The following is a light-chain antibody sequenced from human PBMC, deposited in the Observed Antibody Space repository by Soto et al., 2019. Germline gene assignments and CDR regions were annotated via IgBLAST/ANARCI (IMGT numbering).Light chain of an antibody. V-gene: IGKV3-15*01. CDR2: DAS. CDR3: RQCRNWPLT. J-gene: IGKJ4*01. CDR1: QNVYNN. Sequence: EIVMTQSPATLSVSPGDGATLSCKASQNVYNNLAWYQQRPGQPPRLLIYDASTRATGISARFSGSGYGTEFTLTISSLQSEDFAVYFCRQCRNWPLTFGGGTKVDIK.